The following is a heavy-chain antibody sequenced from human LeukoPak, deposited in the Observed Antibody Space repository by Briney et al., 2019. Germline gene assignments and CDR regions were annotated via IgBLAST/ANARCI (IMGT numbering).Heavy chain of an antibody. CDR3: AKDIHYFPSDS. J-gene: IGHJ4*02. D-gene: IGHD3-10*01. V-gene: IGHV3-7*01. CDR2: IKQDGSEK. CDR1: GVTFSNYW. Sequence: GGSLRLSCTASGVTFSNYWMSWVRQAPGKGLEWVASIKQDGSEKQYVGSVRGRFTISTDNANNVLDLQMDSLTAEDTALYYCAKDIHYFPSDSWGQGSLATVSA.